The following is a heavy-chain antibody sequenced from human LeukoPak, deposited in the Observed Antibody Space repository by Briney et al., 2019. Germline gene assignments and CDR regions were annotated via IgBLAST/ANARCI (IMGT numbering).Heavy chain of an antibody. D-gene: IGHD3-3*01. Sequence: ASVKVSCKASGYIFTSYGISWVRQAPGQGLEWMGWISAYNGNTNYAQKFQGRVTMTTDTATSTAYMELSSLRSEDTAVYYCARNHYDFWSGYQVPGSIYYYYMDVWGKGTTVTISS. CDR3: ARNHYDFWSGYQVPGSIYYYYMDV. V-gene: IGHV1-18*01. CDR1: GYIFTSYG. CDR2: ISAYNGNT. J-gene: IGHJ6*03.